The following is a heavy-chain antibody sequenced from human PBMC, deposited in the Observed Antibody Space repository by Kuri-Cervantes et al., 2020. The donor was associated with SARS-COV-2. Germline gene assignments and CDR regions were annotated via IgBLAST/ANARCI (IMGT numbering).Heavy chain of an antibody. CDR2: IYYSGST. J-gene: IGHJ6*02. CDR3: ARQGSNYYYYGMDV. V-gene: IGHV4-61*08. Sequence: GSLRLSCTVSGGSISSGGYYWSWIRQPPGKGLEWIGYIYYSGSTNYNPSLKSRVTISVDTSKTQFSLKLTSVTAADTAVYYCARQGSNYYYYGMDVWGQGATVTVSS. D-gene: IGHD3-10*01. CDR1: GGSISSGGYY.